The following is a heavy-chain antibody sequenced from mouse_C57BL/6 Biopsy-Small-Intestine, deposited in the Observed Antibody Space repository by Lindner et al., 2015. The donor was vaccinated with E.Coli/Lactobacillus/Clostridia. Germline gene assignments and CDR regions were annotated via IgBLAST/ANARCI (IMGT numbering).Heavy chain of an antibody. J-gene: IGHJ2*01. CDR2: IYPEDGDT. CDR3: ARGTRGDY. D-gene: IGHD3-3*01. V-gene: IGHV1-82*01. CDR1: GYAFSGSW. Sequence: VQLQESGPELVKPGASVKISCKASGYAFSGSWMNWVKQRPGKGLEWIGRIYPEDGDTTYNGKFKGKATLTADKSSNTAYIQLSSLTSEDSAVYFCARGTRGDYWGQGTTLTVSS.